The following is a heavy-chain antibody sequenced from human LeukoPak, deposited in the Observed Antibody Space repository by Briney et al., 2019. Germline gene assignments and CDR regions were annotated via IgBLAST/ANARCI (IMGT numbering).Heavy chain of an antibody. CDR2: ISSSSSYI. CDR3: ARGIAVAGSDY. D-gene: IGHD6-19*01. V-gene: IGHV3-21*01. Sequence: PGGSPRLSCAASGFTLSSYSMNWVRQAPGKGLEWVSSISSSSSYIYYADSVKGRFTISRDNAKNSLYLQMNSLRAEDTAVYYCARGIAVAGSDYWGQGTLVTVSS. J-gene: IGHJ4*02. CDR1: GFTLSSYS.